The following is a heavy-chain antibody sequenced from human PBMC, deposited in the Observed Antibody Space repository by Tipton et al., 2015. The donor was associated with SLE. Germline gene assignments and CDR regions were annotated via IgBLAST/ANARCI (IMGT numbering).Heavy chain of an antibody. CDR3: ASSGIQLWLDDAFDI. J-gene: IGHJ3*02. D-gene: IGHD5-18*01. V-gene: IGHV4-61*01. Sequence: TLSLTCAVSGYSISSGYYWGWIRQPPGKGLEWIGYIYYSGSTNYNPSLKSRVTISVDTSKNQFSLKLSSVTAADTAVYYCASSGIQLWLDDAFDIWGQGTMVTVSS. CDR1: GYSISSGYY. CDR2: IYYSGST.